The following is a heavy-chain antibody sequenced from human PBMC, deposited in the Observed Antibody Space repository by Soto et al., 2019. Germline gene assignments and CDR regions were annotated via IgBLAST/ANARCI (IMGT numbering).Heavy chain of an antibody. D-gene: IGHD1-26*01. CDR3: ARGLISGSHYSGGWYYFDS. CDR2: INHSGSA. Sequence: PSETLSLTCAVYGGSFSGYIWTWIRQTPGKGLQRIGQINHSGSANYNPSLKSRVTISVHTSKSQFSLELSSVTAADTAVYYCARGLISGSHYSGGWYYFDSWGQGTQVT. J-gene: IGHJ4*02. V-gene: IGHV4-34*01. CDR1: GGSFSGYI.